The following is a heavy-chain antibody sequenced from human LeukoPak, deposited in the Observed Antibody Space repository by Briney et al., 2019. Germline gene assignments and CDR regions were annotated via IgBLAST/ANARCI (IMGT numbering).Heavy chain of an antibody. CDR3: ASLTYDFWSGYYLPGYNWFDP. Sequence: SVKVSCKASGYTFTSYNINWVRQAPGQGLEWMGRIIPILGIANYAQKFQGRVTITADKSTSTAYMELSSLRSEDTAVYYCASLTYDFWSGYYLPGYNWFDPWGQGTLVTVSS. V-gene: IGHV1-69*02. CDR1: GYTFTSYN. D-gene: IGHD3-3*01. CDR2: IIPILGIA. J-gene: IGHJ5*02.